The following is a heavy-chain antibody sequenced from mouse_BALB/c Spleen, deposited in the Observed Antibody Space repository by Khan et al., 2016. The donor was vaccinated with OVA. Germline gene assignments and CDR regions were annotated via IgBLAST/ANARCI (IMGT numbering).Heavy chain of an antibody. CDR3: ARGGLYGVFDY. CDR1: GYTFTTYW. Sequence: QVQLQQSGAELAKPGASVKMSCKASGYTFTTYWMHWVKQRPGQGLEWIGYIDPSTGYTEYNQKFKDKATLTTDKSSSTAYMQLSSLTSEDSAVYYCARGGLYGVFDYWGQGTLVTVSA. D-gene: IGHD1-1*02. V-gene: IGHV1-7*01. J-gene: IGHJ3*01. CDR2: IDPSTGYT.